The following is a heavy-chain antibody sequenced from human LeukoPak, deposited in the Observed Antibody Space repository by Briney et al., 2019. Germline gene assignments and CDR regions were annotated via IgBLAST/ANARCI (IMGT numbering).Heavy chain of an antibody. V-gene: IGHV3-73*01. CDR1: GFTFSGSA. D-gene: IGHD6-13*01. CDR3: AKALAYYYYYMDV. J-gene: IGHJ6*03. CDR2: IRSKANSYAT. Sequence: GGSLKLSCAASGFTFSGSAMHWVRQASGKGLEWVGRIRSKANSYATAYAASVKGRFTISRDDSKNTLYLQMNSLRAEDTAVYYCAKALAYYYYYMDVWGKGTTVTVSS.